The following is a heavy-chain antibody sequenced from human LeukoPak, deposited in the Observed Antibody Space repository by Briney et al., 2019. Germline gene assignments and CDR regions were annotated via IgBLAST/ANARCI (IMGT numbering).Heavy chain of an antibody. J-gene: IGHJ1*01. V-gene: IGHV4-34*01. D-gene: IGHD6-13*01. Sequence: SETLSLTCAVYGGSFSGYYWSWIRQPPGKGLEWIGEINHSGSTNYNPSLKSRVTISVDTSKNQFSLKLSSVTAADTAVYYCARRYSSSQGRYFRHWGQGTLVTVSS. CDR2: INHSGST. CDR1: GGSFSGYY. CDR3: ARRYSSSQGRYFRH.